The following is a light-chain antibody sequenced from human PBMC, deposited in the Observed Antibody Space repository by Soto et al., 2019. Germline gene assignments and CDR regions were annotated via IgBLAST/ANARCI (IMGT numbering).Light chain of an antibody. J-gene: IGKJ1*01. Sequence: DIQMTQSPSSLSASVGDRVTITCRASQSITYWLAWYQQKPGRAPKLLISTASTLQSGVPSRFSGSGSGTEFTLTISSLQPEDFATYYCQQLNNYPRTFGQGTKVEIK. CDR1: QSITYW. CDR2: TAS. CDR3: QQLNNYPRT. V-gene: IGKV1-9*01.